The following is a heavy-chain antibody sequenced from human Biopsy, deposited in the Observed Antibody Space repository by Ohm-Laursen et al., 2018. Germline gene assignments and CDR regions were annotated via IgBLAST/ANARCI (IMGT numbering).Heavy chain of an antibody. CDR2: IYTSGST. V-gene: IGHV4-4*07. Sequence: GTLSLTCTVSGDSINNYYWSWIRQPAGKGLEWIGRIYTSGSTNFNPSLKSRVTMSVDTSKNQFSLILSSMTAADTAVYYCAREPRIAAVAYFDPWGQGTLVTVSS. CDR3: AREPRIAAVAYFDP. J-gene: IGHJ5*02. D-gene: IGHD6-13*01. CDR1: GDSINNYY.